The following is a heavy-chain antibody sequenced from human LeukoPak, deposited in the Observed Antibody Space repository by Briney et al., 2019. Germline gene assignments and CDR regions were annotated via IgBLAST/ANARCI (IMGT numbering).Heavy chain of an antibody. J-gene: IGHJ3*02. Sequence: SETLSLTCTVSGGSISSYYWSWIRQPPGKGLEWIGYIYYSGSTNYNPSLKSRVTISVDTSKNQFSLKLSSVTAADTAVYYCARDGVAVAGTVSAFDIWGQGTMVTVSS. D-gene: IGHD6-19*01. V-gene: IGHV4-59*01. CDR3: ARDGVAVAGTVSAFDI. CDR2: IYYSGST. CDR1: GGSISSYY.